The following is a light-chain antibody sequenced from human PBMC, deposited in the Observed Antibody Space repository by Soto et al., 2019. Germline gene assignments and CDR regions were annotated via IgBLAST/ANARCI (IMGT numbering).Light chain of an antibody. CDR2: DVS. J-gene: IGLJ3*02. V-gene: IGLV2-14*01. CDR3: SSYTSSSTRL. CDR1: SSDVGGYNY. Sequence: QSALTQPASVSGSPRQSITISCTGTSSDVGGYNYVSWYQQYPGKAPKVMIFDVSNRPSGVSDRFSGSKSGNTAFLTISGLQAEDEADYYCSSYTSSSTRLFGGGTKLTVL.